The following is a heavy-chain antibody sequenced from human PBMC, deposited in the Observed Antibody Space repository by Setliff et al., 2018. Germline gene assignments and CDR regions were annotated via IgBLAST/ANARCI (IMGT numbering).Heavy chain of an antibody. Sequence: PSETLSLTCAVYGGSFSGYYWSWIRQPPGKGLEWIGEINHSGSTNYNPSLKSRVTISVDTSKNQLSLKLSSVTAADTAVYYCARGGYSRGPPVYYFDYWGQGTLVTVSS. CDR1: GGSFSGYY. CDR2: INHSGST. V-gene: IGHV4-34*01. CDR3: ARGGYSRGPPVYYFDY. D-gene: IGHD5-12*01. J-gene: IGHJ4*02.